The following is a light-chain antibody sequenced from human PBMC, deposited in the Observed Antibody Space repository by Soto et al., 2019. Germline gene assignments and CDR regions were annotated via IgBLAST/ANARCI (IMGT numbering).Light chain of an antibody. Sequence: QSVLTQPPSASGTPGQRVTISCSGSSSNIGRNTVYWYQQLPGTAPKLLIYGNNQRPSGVPDRFSGSKIGTSASLAINGLQSEDEADYYCAACDDCLNGPYVLFGGGTKLTVL. CDR2: GNN. V-gene: IGLV1-44*01. CDR1: SSNIGRNT. CDR3: AACDDCLNGPYVL. J-gene: IGLJ2*01.